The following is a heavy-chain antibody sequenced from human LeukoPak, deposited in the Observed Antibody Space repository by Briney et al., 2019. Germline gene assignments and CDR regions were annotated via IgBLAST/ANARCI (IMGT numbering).Heavy chain of an antibody. Sequence: SETLSLTCTVSGGSISSGGYYRSWIRQHPGKGLEWIGYIYYSGSTYYNPSLKSRVTISVDTSKNQFSLKLSSVTAADTAVYYCAREVYYYDSSGYSYYFDYWGQGTLVTVSS. CDR1: GGSISSGGYY. D-gene: IGHD3-22*01. CDR3: AREVYYYDSSGYSYYFDY. CDR2: IYYSGST. J-gene: IGHJ4*02. V-gene: IGHV4-31*03.